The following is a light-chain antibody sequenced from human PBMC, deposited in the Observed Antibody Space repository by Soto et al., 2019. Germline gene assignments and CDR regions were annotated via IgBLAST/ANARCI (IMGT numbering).Light chain of an antibody. CDR2: GAS. V-gene: IGKV3-15*01. CDR1: QSVFRA. Sequence: EIVMTQSPATLSLSPGERATLSCSASQSVFRALAWYQQKPGRAPRLLIYGASTRDTGIPARFSGSGSGTEFTHTISSRESEEFAVDYCQQYNNWPMYTVGQGTKLEIK. CDR3: QQYNNWPMYT. J-gene: IGKJ2*01.